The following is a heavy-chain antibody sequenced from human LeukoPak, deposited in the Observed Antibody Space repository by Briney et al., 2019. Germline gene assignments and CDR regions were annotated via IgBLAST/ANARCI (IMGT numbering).Heavy chain of an antibody. Sequence: PSETLSLTCTVSGGSISSYYWSWTRQPPGKGLEWIGYIYYTGSTTYNPSLKSRVTMSVDTSKNQFSLKLSSVTAADTAVYYCARAGPYSSGWQYVDYWGQGTLVTVSS. V-gene: IGHV4-59*01. CDR3: ARAGPYSSGWQYVDY. D-gene: IGHD6-19*01. CDR1: GGSISSYY. J-gene: IGHJ4*02. CDR2: IYYTGST.